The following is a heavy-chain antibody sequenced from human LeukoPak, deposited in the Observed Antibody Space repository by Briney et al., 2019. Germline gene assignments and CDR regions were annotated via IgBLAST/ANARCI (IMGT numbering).Heavy chain of an antibody. Sequence: GGSLRLSCAASGFTFNRYDMSWVRQAPGKGPEWVSSISGSGGSTFYADSVKGRFTISRDNSKNTLYLQMNSLRAEDTAVYYCARQDSYDFWSGYYWSRGNDGFDPWGQGTLVTVSS. V-gene: IGHV3-23*01. J-gene: IGHJ5*02. CDR1: GFTFNRYD. CDR2: ISGSGGST. D-gene: IGHD3-3*01. CDR3: ARQDSYDFWSGYYWSRGNDGFDP.